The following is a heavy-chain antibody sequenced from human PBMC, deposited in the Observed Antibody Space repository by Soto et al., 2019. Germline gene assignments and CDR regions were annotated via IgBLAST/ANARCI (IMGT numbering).Heavy chain of an antibody. Sequence: SETLSLTCAVYGGSFSGYYWSWIRQPPGKGLEWIGEINHSGSTNYNPSLKSRVTISVDTSKNQFSLKLSSVTAADTAVYYCARGGVVPAATGPNENWFDPWGQGTLVTVSS. CDR1: GGSFSGYY. CDR3: ARGGVVPAATGPNENWFDP. CDR2: INHSGST. V-gene: IGHV4-34*01. J-gene: IGHJ5*02. D-gene: IGHD2-2*01.